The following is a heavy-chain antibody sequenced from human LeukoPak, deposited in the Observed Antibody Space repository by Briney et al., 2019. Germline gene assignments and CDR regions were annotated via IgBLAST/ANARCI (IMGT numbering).Heavy chain of an antibody. CDR1: GGSISGYY. J-gene: IGHJ6*03. D-gene: IGHD6-6*01. CDR3: ARAQQLDYYMDV. Sequence: SETLSLTCTVSGGSISGYYWSWIRQPPGKGLEWIGYVYYIGSTNYNPSLKSRVTISVDTSKNQFSLKLSSVTAADTAVYYCARAQQLDYYMDVWGKGTTVTVSS. CDR2: VYYIGST. V-gene: IGHV4-59*01.